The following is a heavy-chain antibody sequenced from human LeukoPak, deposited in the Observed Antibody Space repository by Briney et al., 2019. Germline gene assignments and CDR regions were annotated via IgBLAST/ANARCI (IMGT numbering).Heavy chain of an antibody. Sequence: GGSLRLSCTASGFSFRDYGMHWVRQAPGKGPEWVAIIWYDGSNKYYADSVKGRFTISRDNSKNTLYLQMNSLRAEDTAVYYCAKEEVGATSYFDYWGQGTLVTVSS. J-gene: IGHJ4*02. CDR1: GFSFRDYG. CDR3: AKEEVGATSYFDY. CDR2: IWYDGSNK. D-gene: IGHD1-26*01. V-gene: IGHV3-33*06.